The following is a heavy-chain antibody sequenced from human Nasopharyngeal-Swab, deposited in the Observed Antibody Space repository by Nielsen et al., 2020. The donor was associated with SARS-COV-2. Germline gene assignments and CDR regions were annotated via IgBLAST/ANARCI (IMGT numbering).Heavy chain of an antibody. CDR2: IYYSGST. CDR1: GGSISSSSYY. D-gene: IGHD3-9*01. J-gene: IGHJ6*02. V-gene: IGHV4-39*01. CDR3: ASSYDILTGYSYYYYYGMDV. Sequence: SETLSLTCTVSGGSISSSSYYWGWIRQPPGKGLEWIGSIYYSGSTYYNPSLKSRVTISVDTSKNQFSLKLSSVTAADTALYYCASSYDILTGYSYYYYYGMDVWGQGTTVTVSS.